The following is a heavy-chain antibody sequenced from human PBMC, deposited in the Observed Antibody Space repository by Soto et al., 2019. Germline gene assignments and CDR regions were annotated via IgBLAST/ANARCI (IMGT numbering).Heavy chain of an antibody. CDR2: IYYRGST. CDR1: GDSVSSYY. J-gene: IGHJ4*02. CDR3: ARGGTVGATPLDS. Sequence: PSETLSLTCTASGDSVSSYYWSWIRQPPGKGLEWIGFIYYRGSTKYNPSLKSRVTISADTSKKQLSLRLTSVTAADTAVYYCARGGTVGATPLDSWSQGTLVTVSS. D-gene: IGHD1-26*01. V-gene: IGHV4-59*02.